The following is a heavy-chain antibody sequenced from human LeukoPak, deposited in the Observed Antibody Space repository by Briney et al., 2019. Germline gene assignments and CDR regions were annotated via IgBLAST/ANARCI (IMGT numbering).Heavy chain of an antibody. J-gene: IGHJ4*02. CDR3: ARGRRGGTYHIVGLLYYFDY. V-gene: IGHV4-34*01. Sequence: SETLSLTCAVYGGSFSDYYWSWIRQPPGKGLEWIGEINHSGSTNYNPSLKSRVTISVDTSKNQFSLKLSSVTAADTAVYYCARGRRGGTYHIVGLLYYFDYWGQGTLVTVSS. CDR2: INHSGST. D-gene: IGHD2-21*01. CDR1: GGSFSDYY.